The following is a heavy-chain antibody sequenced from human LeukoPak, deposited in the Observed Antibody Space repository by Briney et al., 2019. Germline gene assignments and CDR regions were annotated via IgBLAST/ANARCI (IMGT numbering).Heavy chain of an antibody. CDR1: GFTVSNNY. D-gene: IGHD6-6*01. Sequence: GGSLRLSCAASGFTVSNNYMTWVRQAPGKGLEWVSIIYSGGNTYYADSVKGRFTISRDNSKNTLYLQMNNLRAEDTAVYYCARVPSAYYFDYWGQEALVTVSS. J-gene: IGHJ4*02. CDR2: IYSGGNT. CDR3: ARVPSAYYFDY. V-gene: IGHV3-53*01.